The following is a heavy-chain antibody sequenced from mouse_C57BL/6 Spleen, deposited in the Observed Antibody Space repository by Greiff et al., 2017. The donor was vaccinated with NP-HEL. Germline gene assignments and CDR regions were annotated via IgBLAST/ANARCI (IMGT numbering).Heavy chain of an antibody. Sequence: VQLQQSGAELVRPGASVKLSCTASGFNIKDDYMHWVKQRPEQGLEWIGWIDPENGDTEYASKFQGKATITADTSSNTAYLQLSSLTSEDTAVYYCTTRGGGYWGQGTTLTVSS. CDR1: GFNIKDDY. CDR3: TTRGGGY. CDR2: IDPENGDT. V-gene: IGHV14-4*01. J-gene: IGHJ2*01.